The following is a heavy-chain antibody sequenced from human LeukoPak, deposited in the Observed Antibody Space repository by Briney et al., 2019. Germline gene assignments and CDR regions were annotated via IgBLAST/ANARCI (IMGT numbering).Heavy chain of an antibody. J-gene: IGHJ6*04. CDR1: GFTFSSYT. D-gene: IGHD3-22*01. Sequence: GGSLRLSCAASGFTFSSYTMNWVRQAPGKGLEWVSSISSSSSYIFYADSVKGRFTISRDNAKNSLYLQMNSLRAEDTAVYYCAELGITMIRGVWGKGTTVTISS. CDR3: AELGITMIRGV. CDR2: ISSSSSYI. V-gene: IGHV3-21*01.